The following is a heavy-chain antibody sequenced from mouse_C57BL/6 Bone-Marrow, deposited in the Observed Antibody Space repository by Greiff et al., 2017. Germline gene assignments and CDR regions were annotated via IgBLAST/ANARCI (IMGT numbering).Heavy chain of an antibody. J-gene: IGHJ2*01. CDR3: ARSYSTTVVDFDY. CDR1: GYTFTSYW. V-gene: IGHV1-55*01. Sequence: QVQLQQPGAELVKPGASVKMSCKASGYTFTSYWITWVKQRPGQGLEWIGDIYPGSGSTNYNEKFKSKATLTVDTSSSTAYMQLSSLTSEDSAVYYCARSYSTTVVDFDYWGQGTTLTVSS. D-gene: IGHD1-1*01. CDR2: IYPGSGST.